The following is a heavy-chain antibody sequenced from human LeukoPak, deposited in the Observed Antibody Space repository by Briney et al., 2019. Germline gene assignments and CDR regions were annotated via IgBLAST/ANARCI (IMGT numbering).Heavy chain of an antibody. V-gene: IGHV4-59*01. CDR1: GGSISSYY. Sequence: PSETLSLTCTVSGGSISSYYWNWIRQPPGKGLEWIGNIYYSGSNNYNASLKRRVTISVDTSKNQFSLKLSSVTAADPAVYYCARGGYYYDHGPMDVWGKGTTVTVCS. CDR3: ARGGYYYDHGPMDV. CDR2: IYYSGSN. D-gene: IGHD3-22*01. J-gene: IGHJ6*03.